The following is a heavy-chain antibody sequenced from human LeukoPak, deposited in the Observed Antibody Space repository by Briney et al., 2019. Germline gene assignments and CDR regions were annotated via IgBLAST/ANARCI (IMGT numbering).Heavy chain of an antibody. CDR1: LFTFDDYS. J-gene: IGHJ3*02. CDR3: ARAEYCSSTSCHLGGAFDI. D-gene: IGHD2-2*01. V-gene: IGHV3-20*01. Sequence: GRSLRLSCAASLFTFDDYSMSCVRQAPGKGLEWGSGINCNGGSTGYAHSVKGRFTNSRDNAKNSLYVQMNSLRAEDTALYHCARAEYCSSTSCHLGGAFDIWGQGTMVTVSS. CDR2: INCNGGST.